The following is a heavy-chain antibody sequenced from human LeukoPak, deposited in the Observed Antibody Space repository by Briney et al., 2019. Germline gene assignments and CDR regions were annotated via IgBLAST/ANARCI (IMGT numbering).Heavy chain of an antibody. D-gene: IGHD5-12*01. V-gene: IGHV3-48*03. Sequence: PGGSLRLSSAASGFTFSSYEMNWVRQAPGKGLEWVSYISSSGSTIYYADSVKGRFTISRDNAKNSLYLQMNSLRAEDTAVYYCARDRRGYSGYDSGLWDWGQGTLVTVSS. CDR1: GFTFSSYE. CDR3: ARDRRGYSGYDSGLWD. CDR2: ISSSGSTI. J-gene: IGHJ4*02.